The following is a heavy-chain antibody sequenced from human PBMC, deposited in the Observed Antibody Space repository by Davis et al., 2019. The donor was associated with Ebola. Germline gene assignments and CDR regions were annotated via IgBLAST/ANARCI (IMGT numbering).Heavy chain of an antibody. CDR3: ARRDYWYFDL. Sequence: GESLKISCKGSGYSFTSYWISWVRQLPGKGLEWMGRIDPSDSYTNYSPSFQGHVTISADKSISTAYLQWSSLKASDTAMYYCARRDYWYFDLWGRGTLVTVSS. CDR2: IDPSDSYT. CDR1: GYSFTSYW. J-gene: IGHJ2*01. V-gene: IGHV5-10-1*01.